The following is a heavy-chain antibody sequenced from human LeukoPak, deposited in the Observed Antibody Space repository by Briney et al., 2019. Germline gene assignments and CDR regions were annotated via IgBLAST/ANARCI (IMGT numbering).Heavy chain of an antibody. J-gene: IGHJ5*02. CDR2: ISSSGSTI. CDR3: AREYYYDSSGYSPYNWFDP. Sequence: GGSLRLSCAASGFTFSSYEMNWVRQAPGKGLEWVSYISSSGSTIYYADSVKGRFTISRDNAKNSLYLQMNSLRAEDTAVYYCAREYYYDSSGYSPYNWFDPWGQGPLVTVSS. V-gene: IGHV3-48*03. CDR1: GFTFSSYE. D-gene: IGHD3-22*01.